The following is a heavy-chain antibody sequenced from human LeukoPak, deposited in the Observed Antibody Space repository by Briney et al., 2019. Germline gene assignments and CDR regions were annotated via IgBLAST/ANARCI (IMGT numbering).Heavy chain of an antibody. J-gene: IGHJ4*02. CDR2: ISGSGGST. V-gene: IGHV3-23*01. CDR3: AKDRREPYYYDSSGSFDY. CDR1: GFTFSSYA. D-gene: IGHD3-22*01. Sequence: PGGSLRLSCAASGFTFSSYAMSWVRQAPGKGLEWVSGISGSGGSTYYADSVKGRLTISRDNSKNTLYMQMSSLRAEDTALYYCAKDRREPYYYDSSGSFDYWGQGTPVTVSS.